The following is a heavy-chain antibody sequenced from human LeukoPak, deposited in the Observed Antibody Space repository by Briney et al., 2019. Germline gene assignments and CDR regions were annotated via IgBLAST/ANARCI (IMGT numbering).Heavy chain of an antibody. CDR2: INHSGST. Sequence: TSETLSLTCAVYGGSFSGYYWSWIRQPPGKGLEWIGEINHSGSTNYNPSLKSRVTISVDTSKNQFSLKLSSVTAADTAVYYCARGVYCSSTSCYYYGSGSYGYFDYWGQGTLATVSS. J-gene: IGHJ4*02. D-gene: IGHD2-2*01. V-gene: IGHV4-34*01. CDR1: GGSFSGYY. CDR3: ARGVYCSSTSCYYYGSGSYGYFDY.